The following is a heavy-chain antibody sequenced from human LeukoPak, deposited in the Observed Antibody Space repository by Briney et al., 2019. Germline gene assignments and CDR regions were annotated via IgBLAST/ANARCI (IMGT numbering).Heavy chain of an antibody. Sequence: PGGSLRLACAVSGFTFGSYSMNWVRQAPGKGLEWVSYISSSGSTIYYADSVKGRFTISRDNAKNSLYVQVNSLRAEDTAVYYCARGDGYNAWDLDCWGQGTLVTVSS. V-gene: IGHV3-48*04. D-gene: IGHD5-24*01. CDR1: GFTFGSYS. CDR3: ARGDGYNAWDLDC. CDR2: ISSSGSTI. J-gene: IGHJ4*02.